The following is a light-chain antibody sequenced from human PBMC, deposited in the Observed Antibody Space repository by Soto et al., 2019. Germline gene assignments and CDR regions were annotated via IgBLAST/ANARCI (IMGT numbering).Light chain of an antibody. CDR1: QSISRW. V-gene: IGKV1-5*01. J-gene: IGKJ2*01. CDR2: DAS. CDR3: QQYTDYPYI. Sequence: DIQMTQSPSTLAASVGDRVTITCRASQSISRWLVWYQQKPGKAPKLLIYDASTSESGVPLRFSGSGSGTEFTLTISSLQPDDFGTYYCQQYTDYPYIFGQGTRLEI.